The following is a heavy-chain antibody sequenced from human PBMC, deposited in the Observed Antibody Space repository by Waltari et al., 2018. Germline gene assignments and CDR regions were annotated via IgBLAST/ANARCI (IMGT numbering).Heavy chain of an antibody. Sequence: QVQLQESGPGLVKPSETLSLTCAVSGYSISSGYYWGWIRQPPGKGREWIGGIYHSGSTYCNPSLKSRVTISVDTSKNQFSLKLSSVTAADTAVYYCARQDYDSSGYVDYWGQGTLVTVSS. V-gene: IGHV4-38-2*01. D-gene: IGHD3-22*01. CDR3: ARQDYDSSGYVDY. CDR2: IYHSGST. CDR1: GYSISSGYY. J-gene: IGHJ4*02.